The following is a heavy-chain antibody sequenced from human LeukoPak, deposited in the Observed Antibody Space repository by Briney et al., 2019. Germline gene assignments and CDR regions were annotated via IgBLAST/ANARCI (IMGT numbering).Heavy chain of an antibody. CDR1: GITFSSYT. V-gene: IGHV3-48*01. CDR3: ARDTYGSGSYYNAPLDY. J-gene: IGHJ4*02. CDR2: ISSSGSTI. D-gene: IGHD3-10*01. Sequence: GGSLRLSCAASGITFSSYTMNWVRQAPGKGLEWVSYISSSGSTIYYADSVKGRFTISRDNAKNSLYLQMNSLRAEDTAVYYCARDTYGSGSYYNAPLDYWGQGTLVTVSS.